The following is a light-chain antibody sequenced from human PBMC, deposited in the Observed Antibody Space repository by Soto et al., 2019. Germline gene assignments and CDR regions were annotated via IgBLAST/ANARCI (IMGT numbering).Light chain of an antibody. J-gene: IGLJ2*01. Sequence: QSVLTQPPSVSGAPGQRVTISCTGSSSNIGAGYDVHWYQQLPGTAPKLLIYDNNKRPSGIPDRFSGSKSGTSATLDISGLQTGDEADYYCGSWDTSLSGIIFGGGTKVTVL. CDR1: SSNIGAGYD. CDR2: DNN. V-gene: IGLV1-51*01. CDR3: GSWDTSLSGII.